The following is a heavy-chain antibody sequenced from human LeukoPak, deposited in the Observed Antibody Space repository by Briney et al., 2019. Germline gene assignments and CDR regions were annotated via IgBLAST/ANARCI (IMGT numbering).Heavy chain of an antibody. Sequence: GASVKVSCKASGGTFSSYAISWVRQAPGQGLEWMGRIIPILGIANYAQKFQGRVTITADKSTSTAYMELSSLRSGDTAVYYCARDPRTGTRDDWGQGTLVTVSS. V-gene: IGHV1-69*04. D-gene: IGHD1-1*01. CDR3: ARDPRTGTRDD. CDR2: IIPILGIA. J-gene: IGHJ4*02. CDR1: GGTFSSYA.